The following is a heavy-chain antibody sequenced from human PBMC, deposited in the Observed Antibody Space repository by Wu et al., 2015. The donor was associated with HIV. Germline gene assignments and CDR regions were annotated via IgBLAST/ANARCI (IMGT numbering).Heavy chain of an antibody. D-gene: IGHD2-2*01. CDR3: ALERPKTVSIVVVPAAIRHYYYYMDV. CDR1: GYTFTGYY. CDR2: INPNSGGT. V-gene: IGHV1-2*02. Sequence: QVQLVQSGAEVKKPGASVKVSCKASGYTFTGYYMHWVRQAPGQGLEWMGWINPNSGGTNYAQKFQGRVTMTRDTSISTAYMELSRLRSDDTAVYYCALERPKTVSIVVVPAAIRHYYYYMDVWGKGTTGHRLL. J-gene: IGHJ6*03.